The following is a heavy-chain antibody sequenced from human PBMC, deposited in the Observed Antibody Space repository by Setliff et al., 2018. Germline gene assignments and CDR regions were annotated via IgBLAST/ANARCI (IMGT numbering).Heavy chain of an antibody. Sequence: GESLKISCKGSGYSFTSYWIGWVRQMPGKGLEWMGIIYPGDSDTRYSPSFQGQVTISADKSISTAYLQWXXLXASDTAMYYCARYDSSGYHYYYGMDVWGQGTTVTVSS. CDR3: ARYDSSGYHYYYGMDV. CDR1: GYSFTSYW. V-gene: IGHV5-51*01. D-gene: IGHD3-22*01. CDR2: IYPGDSDT. J-gene: IGHJ6*02.